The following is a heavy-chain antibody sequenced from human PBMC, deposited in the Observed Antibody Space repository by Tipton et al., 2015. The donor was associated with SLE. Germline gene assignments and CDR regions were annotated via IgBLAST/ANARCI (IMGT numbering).Heavy chain of an antibody. Sequence: GLVKPSETLSLTCAVYGGSFSGYYWSWIRQPPGKGLEWIGEINHSGSTNYNPSLKSRVTISVDTSKNQFSLKLSSVTAADTAVYYCASPTPGYYDSSGYYGYWGQGTLVTVSS. J-gene: IGHJ4*02. V-gene: IGHV4-34*01. CDR3: ASPTPGYYDSSGYYGY. CDR1: GGSFSGYY. D-gene: IGHD3-22*01. CDR2: INHSGST.